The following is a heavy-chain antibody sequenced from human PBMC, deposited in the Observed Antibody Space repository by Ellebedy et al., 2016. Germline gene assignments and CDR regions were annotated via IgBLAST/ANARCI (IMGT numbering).Heavy chain of an antibody. V-gene: IGHV4-59*08. CDR3: ARQGLLRYFDY. Sequence: SETLSLXXTVSGGSISSYYWSWIRQPPGKGLEWIGYIYYSGSTNYNPSLKSRVTISVDTSKNQFSLKLSSVTAADTAVYYCARQGLLRYFDYWGQGTLVTVSS. CDR1: GGSISSYY. J-gene: IGHJ4*02. CDR2: IYYSGST. D-gene: IGHD2/OR15-2a*01.